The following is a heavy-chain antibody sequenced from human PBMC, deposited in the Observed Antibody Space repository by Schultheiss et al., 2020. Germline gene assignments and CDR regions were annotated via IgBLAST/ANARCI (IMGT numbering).Heavy chain of an antibody. V-gene: IGHV4-59*08. CDR3: ATSIAAAGVFDY. CDR1: GGSISSYY. Sequence: SETLSLTCTVSGGSISSYYWSWIRQPPGKGLEWIGYIYYSGRTNYNPSLKSRVTISVDTSKNQFSLKLSSVTAADTAVYYCATSIAAAGVFDYWGQGTLVTVSS. J-gene: IGHJ4*02. D-gene: IGHD6-13*01. CDR2: IYYSGRT.